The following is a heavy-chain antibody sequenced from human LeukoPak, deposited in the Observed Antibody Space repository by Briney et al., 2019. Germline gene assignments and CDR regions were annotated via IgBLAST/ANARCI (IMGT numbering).Heavy chain of an antibody. CDR1: GFTFDDYA. Sequence: GGSLRLSCAASGFTFDDYAMHWVRQAPGKGLEWVSGINWNSGSIGYADSVKGRFTISRDNAKNSLYLQMNSLRAEDTALYYCAKDMTPGVAAAGIPWFDPWGQGTLVTVSS. CDR2: INWNSGSI. V-gene: IGHV3-9*01. J-gene: IGHJ5*02. D-gene: IGHD6-13*01. CDR3: AKDMTPGVAAAGIPWFDP.